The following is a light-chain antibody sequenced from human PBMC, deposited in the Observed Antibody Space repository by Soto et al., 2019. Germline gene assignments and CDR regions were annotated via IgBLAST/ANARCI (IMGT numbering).Light chain of an antibody. CDR3: QQRSTWVT. Sequence: EIELTQSPATLSLSPGERATLSCRASENVYEYLAWYQQKPGQAPRLLIYDAINRATGIPARFSGSGSGTDFTLPISSLEPDAFGVDYWQQRSTWVTCGRGTKVEIK. V-gene: IGKV3-11*01. CDR2: DAI. J-gene: IGKJ4*01. CDR1: ENVYEY.